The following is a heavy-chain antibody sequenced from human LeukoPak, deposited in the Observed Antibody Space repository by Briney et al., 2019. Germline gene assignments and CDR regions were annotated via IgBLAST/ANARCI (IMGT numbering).Heavy chain of an antibody. J-gene: IGHJ3*02. Sequence: GASVKVSCKASGYTFTSYGISWVRQAPGQGLEWMGGIIPIFSTANYAQKFQGRVTITADESTSTAYMELSSLRSEDTAVYYCARARGDYGDYGFVLDIWGQGTMVTVSS. CDR1: GYTFTSYG. V-gene: IGHV1-69*13. CDR2: IIPIFSTA. CDR3: ARARGDYGDYGFVLDI. D-gene: IGHD4-17*01.